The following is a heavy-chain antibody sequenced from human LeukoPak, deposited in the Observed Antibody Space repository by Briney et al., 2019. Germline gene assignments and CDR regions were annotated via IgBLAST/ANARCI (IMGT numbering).Heavy chain of an antibody. V-gene: IGHV1-18*01. D-gene: IGHD3-10*01. CDR2: ISAYNGNT. CDR3: ARDRVQLWYGDYYYYMDV. Sequence: ASVKVSCKASGYTFTSYGISWVRQAPGQGLEWMGWISAYNGNTNYAQKLQGRVTMTTDTSTSTAYMELRSLRSDDTAVYYCARDRVQLWYGDYYYYMDVWGKGTTVTVSS. CDR1: GYTFTSYG. J-gene: IGHJ6*03.